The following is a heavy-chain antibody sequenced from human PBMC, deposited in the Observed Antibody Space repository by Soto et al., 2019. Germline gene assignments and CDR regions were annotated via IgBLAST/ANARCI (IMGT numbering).Heavy chain of an antibody. D-gene: IGHD4-17*01. Sequence: QVQLVESGGGVVQPGRSLRLSCAASGFTFSSYGMHWVRQAPGKGLEWVAVIWYDGSNKYYADSVKGRFTISRDNSKNKLYLQMNSLRAEDTAVYYCARASQYGDQLFDYWGKGTLVTVSS. CDR2: IWYDGSNK. V-gene: IGHV3-33*01. CDR3: ARASQYGDQLFDY. CDR1: GFTFSSYG. J-gene: IGHJ4*02.